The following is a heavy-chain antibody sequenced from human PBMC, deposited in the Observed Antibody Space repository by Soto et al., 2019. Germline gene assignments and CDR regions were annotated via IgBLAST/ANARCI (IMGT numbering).Heavy chain of an antibody. CDR2: ISSGSSFI. CDR3: ARARLEDYKYYGMDV. V-gene: IGHV3-21*06. CDR1: GFTFSTYS. Sequence: GALRLSCIASGFTFSTYSMNWVRQAPGKGLEWVSFISSGSSFIYYADSVKGRFTISRDNAKNLLYLQMNSLRAEDTAIYYCARARLEDYKYYGMDVWGQGTPVTVSS. J-gene: IGHJ6*02. D-gene: IGHD1-1*01.